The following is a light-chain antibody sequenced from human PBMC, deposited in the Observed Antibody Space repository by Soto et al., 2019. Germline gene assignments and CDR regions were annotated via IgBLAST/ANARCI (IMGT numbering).Light chain of an antibody. V-gene: IGKV3-15*01. CDR2: GAS. Sequence: EIVRTQSPATLSVSPGERATLSCRTSQSVSSNLAWYQQKPGQAPGLLIYGASTRATGIPAMFSGSGSGTEFTLTISSLQSEDFAVYYCQQYYDWPITFGQGTRLEIK. CDR1: QSVSSN. CDR3: QQYYDWPIT. J-gene: IGKJ5*01.